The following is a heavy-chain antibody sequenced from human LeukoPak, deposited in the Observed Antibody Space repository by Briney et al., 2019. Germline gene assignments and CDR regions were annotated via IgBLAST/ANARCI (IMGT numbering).Heavy chain of an antibody. CDR3: ARDSGSYYGEGFDP. CDR2: INPNSGGT. V-gene: IGHV1-2*02. D-gene: IGHD1-26*01. J-gene: IGHJ5*02. Sequence: PGGSLRLSCAASGFTFSSYAMHWVRQAPGQGLEWMGWINPNSGGTNYAQKFQGRVTMTRDTSISTAYMELSRLRSDDTAVYYCARDSGSYYGEGFDPWGQGTLVTVSS. CDR1: GFTFSSYA.